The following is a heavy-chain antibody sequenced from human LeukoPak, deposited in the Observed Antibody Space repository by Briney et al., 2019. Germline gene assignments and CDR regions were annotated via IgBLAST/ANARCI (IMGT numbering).Heavy chain of an antibody. D-gene: IGHD3-22*01. Sequence: ASVKVSCKASGGTFSSYAISWVRQAPGQGLEWMGGIIPIFGTANYAQKFQGRVTITADESTSTAYMELGSLRSEDTAVYYCAREGGYYYDSSGYTGFDYWGQGTLVTVSS. J-gene: IGHJ4*02. CDR1: GGTFSSYA. V-gene: IGHV1-69*13. CDR3: AREGGYYYDSSGYTGFDY. CDR2: IIPIFGTA.